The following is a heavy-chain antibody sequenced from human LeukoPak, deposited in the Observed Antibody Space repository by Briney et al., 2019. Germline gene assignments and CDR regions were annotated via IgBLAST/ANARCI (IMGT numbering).Heavy chain of an antibody. D-gene: IGHD2-15*01. Sequence: PGGSLRLSCAASGFTFCSYAMSWVRQAPGKGLEGGSAISGSGGSTYYADSVKGRLTISRDNSKNTLYLQMNSLRAEDTAVYYCAKVGLVVVAANRGEDAFDIWGQGTMVTVAS. CDR3: AKVGLVVVAANRGEDAFDI. CDR2: ISGSGGST. J-gene: IGHJ3*02. CDR1: GFTFCSYA. V-gene: IGHV3-23*01.